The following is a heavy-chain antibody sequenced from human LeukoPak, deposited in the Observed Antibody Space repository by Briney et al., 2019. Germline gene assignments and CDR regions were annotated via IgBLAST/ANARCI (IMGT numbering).Heavy chain of an antibody. CDR2: INTVATYI. Sequence: PGGSLRLSCAAFGFTFTSFSFNWVRQAPGKGLEWVSSINTVATYIYYADSVRGRFTISRDNAKNSVYLQMDSLRAEDTGVYYCARLRRNGDSGGFYYYYDYWGQGTLVTVSS. V-gene: IGHV3-21*01. D-gene: IGHD3-22*01. J-gene: IGHJ4*02. CDR1: GFTFTSFS. CDR3: ARLRRNGDSGGFYYYYDY.